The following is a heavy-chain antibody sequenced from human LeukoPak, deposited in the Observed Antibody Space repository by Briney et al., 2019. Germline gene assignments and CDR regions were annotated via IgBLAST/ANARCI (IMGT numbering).Heavy chain of an antibody. J-gene: IGHJ4*02. V-gene: IGHV3-11*01. D-gene: IGHD5-12*01. Sequence: GGSLRLSWAASGFTFSDYYMSWIRQAPGKGLEWVSYISSSGRTIYYADSVKARFPISSDNPKNSLYLQMNTLRAEDPPVYYCARDGGSVRPVDIVATGVDFDYWGQGTLVTVSS. CDR3: ARDGGSVRPVDIVATGVDFDY. CDR1: GFTFSDYY. CDR2: ISSSGRTI.